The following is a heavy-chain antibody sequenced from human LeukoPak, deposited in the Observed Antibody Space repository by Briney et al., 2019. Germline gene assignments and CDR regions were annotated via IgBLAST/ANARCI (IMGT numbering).Heavy chain of an antibody. Sequence: ESLTISCKASGYTFSGHYMHWVRQAPGQGLEWMGWIYPVSGGTNYAQKFQGRVTMTRDTSISTAYMELSRLRSDDTAVYYCARVVGYGDYPFDYWGQGTLVTVSS. D-gene: IGHD4-17*01. CDR3: ARVVGYGDYPFDY. CDR2: IYPVSGGT. CDR1: GYTFSGHY. J-gene: IGHJ4*02. V-gene: IGHV1-2*02.